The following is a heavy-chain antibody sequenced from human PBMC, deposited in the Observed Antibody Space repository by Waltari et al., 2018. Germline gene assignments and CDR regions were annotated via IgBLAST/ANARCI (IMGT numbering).Heavy chain of an antibody. CDR2: INPNSGGT. Sequence: QVQLVQSGAEVKKPGASVKVSCKASGYTFTGYYMHWVRQAPGQGLEWMGWINPNSGGTNYAQKFQGRVTMTRDTSISTAYMELSRLRSDDTAVYYCARDGVGDCSGGSCYSGLWFDPWGQGTLVTFSS. CDR1: GYTFTGYY. D-gene: IGHD2-15*01. J-gene: IGHJ5*02. CDR3: ARDGVGDCSGGSCYSGLWFDP. V-gene: IGHV1-2*02.